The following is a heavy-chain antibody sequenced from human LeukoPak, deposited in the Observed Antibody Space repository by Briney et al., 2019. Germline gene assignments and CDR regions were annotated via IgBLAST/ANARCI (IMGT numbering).Heavy chain of an antibody. CDR2: SYYSGST. Sequence: SETLSLTCTVSGGSISSCYWNWIRQPPGKGLEWIGYSYYSGSTNYNPSLKSRVTIPVDTSKNQFSLKLSSVTAADTAVYYCASSYCSGGSCYPYYFDYWGQGTLVTVSS. V-gene: IGHV4-59*08. D-gene: IGHD2-15*01. CDR1: GGSISSCY. J-gene: IGHJ4*02. CDR3: ASSYCSGGSCYPYYFDY.